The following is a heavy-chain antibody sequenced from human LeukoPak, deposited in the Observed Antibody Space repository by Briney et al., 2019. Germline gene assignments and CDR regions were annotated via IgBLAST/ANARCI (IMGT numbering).Heavy chain of an antibody. CDR3: ASANITVMGN. Sequence: SETLSLTCTVSAGSITNYYWSWIRQPPGKGLEYLGHIYYGGSTDYNPSLKSRLTISLDASKNQFSLRLSFVTAADTAVYFCASANITVMGNWGQGTLVTVSS. J-gene: IGHJ4*02. CDR1: AGSITNYY. D-gene: IGHD5-18*01. V-gene: IGHV4-59*01. CDR2: IYYGGST.